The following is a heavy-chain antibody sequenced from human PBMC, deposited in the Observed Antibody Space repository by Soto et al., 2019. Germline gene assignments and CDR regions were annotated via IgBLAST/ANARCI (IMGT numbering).Heavy chain of an antibody. Sequence: PGVSLRLSCAASGFTFSSSAMNWVRQAPGKGLEWVSTMSGAGDRTHYVDSVKGRFTISRDNSKNTLYLQMNSLGAEDTAVYYCAKRKDSWSSFDYWGQGTLVTVSS. CDR3: AKRKDSWSSFDY. D-gene: IGHD4-4*01. CDR1: GFTFSSSA. V-gene: IGHV3-23*01. J-gene: IGHJ4*02. CDR2: MSGAGDRT.